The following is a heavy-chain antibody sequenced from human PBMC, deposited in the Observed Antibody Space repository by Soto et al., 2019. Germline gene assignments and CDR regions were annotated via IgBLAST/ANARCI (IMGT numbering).Heavy chain of an antibody. CDR2: IYYSGTT. J-gene: IGHJ4*02. Sequence: PSETLSLTCTVSGGSISGYYWSWIRQPPGKGLEWIGYIYYSGTTNYNPSLRSRVTISVDTSKNQFSLKLSSVTAADTAVYYCARNVDPDYWGQGTLVTVSS. V-gene: IGHV4-59*01. CDR3: ARNVDPDY. D-gene: IGHD5-12*01. CDR1: GGSISGYY.